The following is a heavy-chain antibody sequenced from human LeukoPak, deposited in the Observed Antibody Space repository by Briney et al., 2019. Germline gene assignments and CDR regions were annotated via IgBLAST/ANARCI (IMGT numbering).Heavy chain of an antibody. J-gene: IGHJ4*02. V-gene: IGHV3-23*01. D-gene: IGHD3-10*01. CDR1: GFTFGSFA. Sequence: PGGSLRLSCAASGFTFGSFAMNWVRQAPGKGLEWVSTISGTGGNTYYADSVKGRFTISRDNSKTTLYLQMTSLRVEDTAVYYCAKDLRPRAPLWYFDYWGQRALVTVSS. CDR3: AKDLRPRAPLWYFDY. CDR2: ISGTGGNT.